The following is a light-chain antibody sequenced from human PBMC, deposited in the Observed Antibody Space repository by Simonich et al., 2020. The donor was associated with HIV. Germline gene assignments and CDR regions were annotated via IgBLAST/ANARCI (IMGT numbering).Light chain of an antibody. CDR2: GAS. CDR1: QSVSKK. J-gene: IGKJ2*01. CDR3: HQYNNWPLF. Sequence: EIVMTQSPATLSGSPGERATLSCRARQSVSKKLAWYQQKLGQAPRLLIYGASTRASGTPARFSGSGSGTEFTLTITSMQSEDFAVYYCHQYNNWPLFFGQGTKVEIK. V-gene: IGKV3-15*01.